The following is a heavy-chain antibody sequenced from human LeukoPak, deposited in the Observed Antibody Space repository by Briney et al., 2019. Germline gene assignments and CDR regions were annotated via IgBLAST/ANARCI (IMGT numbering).Heavy chain of an antibody. CDR3: ARVGYSSSWYNFDY. Sequence: PGGSLRLSCAASGFTFSSYWMHWVRQAPGKGLVWVSRIYSDGSSTSYADSVKGRFTISRDNAKNTLYLQMNSLRAEDTAAYYCARVGYSSSWYNFDYWGQGTLVTVSS. J-gene: IGHJ4*02. CDR2: IYSDGSST. V-gene: IGHV3-74*01. D-gene: IGHD6-13*01. CDR1: GFTFSSYW.